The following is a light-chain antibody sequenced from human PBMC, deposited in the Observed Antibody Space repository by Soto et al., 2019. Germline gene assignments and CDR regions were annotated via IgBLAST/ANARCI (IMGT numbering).Light chain of an antibody. CDR3: QQYGYLGT. V-gene: IGKV3-20*01. J-gene: IGKJ1*01. CDR1: QSVSSNY. CDR2: GAS. Sequence: EIVLTQSPGTLSLSPGERATLSCRASQSVSSNYLAWHQQKPGQAPRLLIFGASSRATGIPDRFSGSGSGTDFTLTISRLEPEDFAVYYCQQYGYLGTFGQGTKVDIK.